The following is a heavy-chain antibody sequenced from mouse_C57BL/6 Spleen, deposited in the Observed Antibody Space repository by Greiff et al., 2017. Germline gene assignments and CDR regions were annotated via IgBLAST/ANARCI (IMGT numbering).Heavy chain of an antibody. CDR3: AKDYDYDDTWFAY. CDR1: GYAFSSSW. V-gene: IGHV1-82*01. D-gene: IGHD2-4*01. J-gene: IGHJ3*01. Sequence: QVQLQQSGPELVKPGASVKISCKASGYAFSSSWMNWVKQRPGKGLEWIGRIYPGDGDTNYNGKFKGKATLTADKSSSTAYMQLSSLASEDSAVYFCAKDYDYDDTWFAYWGQGTLVTVSA. CDR2: IYPGDGDT.